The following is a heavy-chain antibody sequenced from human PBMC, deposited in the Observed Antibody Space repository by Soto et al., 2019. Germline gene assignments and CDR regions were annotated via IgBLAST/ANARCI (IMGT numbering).Heavy chain of an antibody. Sequence: EVQLEESGGGLVQPGGSLRLSCAASGFTFSNYWMHWVRQAPGKGLMWVSHINTDGSTTTYADSVKGRFTISRDNAMKTMYLQMTSLRADDTAVYYGTRGGGGSLDYWGQGTLVTVSS. V-gene: IGHV3-74*01. CDR2: INTDGSTT. D-gene: IGHD1-26*01. J-gene: IGHJ4*02. CDR3: TRGGGGSLDY. CDR1: GFTFSNYW.